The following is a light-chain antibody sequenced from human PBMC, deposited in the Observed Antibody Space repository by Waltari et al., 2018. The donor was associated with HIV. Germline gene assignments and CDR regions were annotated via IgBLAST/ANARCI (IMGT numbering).Light chain of an antibody. V-gene: IGKV3-15*01. CDR2: GAS. J-gene: IGKJ2*01. Sequence: EIVMTQSPDTLPVSPGERATLSCRASQSVGNDLAWYQQKPGQAPRLLIYGASSRATGVPARCSGSGSVTEFTLTISSLQSEDFAIYYCQQYNNWPPKTFGQGTKLEI. CDR1: QSVGND. CDR3: QQYNNWPPKT.